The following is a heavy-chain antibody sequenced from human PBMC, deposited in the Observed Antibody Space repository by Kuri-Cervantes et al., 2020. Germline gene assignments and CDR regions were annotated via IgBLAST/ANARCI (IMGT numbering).Heavy chain of an antibody. CDR2: IYYSGRT. J-gene: IGHJ6*02. CDR1: GGSVSSGSYY. Sequence: SETLSLTCTVSGGSVSSGSYYWSWIRQPPGKGLEWIGYIYYSGRTNYNPSLKSRVTISVDTSKNQFSLKLSSVTAADTAVYYCARGGKYDFWSGYQRYFYCGMDVWGQGTTVTVSS. D-gene: IGHD3-3*01. V-gene: IGHV4-61*01. CDR3: ARGGKYDFWSGYQRYFYCGMDV.